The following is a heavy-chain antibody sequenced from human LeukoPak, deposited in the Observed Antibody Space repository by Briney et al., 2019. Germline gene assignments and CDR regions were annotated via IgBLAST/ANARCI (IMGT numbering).Heavy chain of an antibody. CDR1: GFSLSTSGVG. J-gene: IGHJ5*02. V-gene: IGHV2-5*01. CDR3: ARSYSDYDYFNNWFDP. CDR2: IYWNDDK. D-gene: IGHD5-12*01. Sequence: SGPTLVNPTQTLTLTCTFSGFSLSTSGVGVGWIRQPPGKALEWLALIYWNDDKRYSPSLKRRLTISKDTSNNQVVLTMTNMDPVDTATYYCARSYSDYDYFNNWFDPWGQGTLVTVSS.